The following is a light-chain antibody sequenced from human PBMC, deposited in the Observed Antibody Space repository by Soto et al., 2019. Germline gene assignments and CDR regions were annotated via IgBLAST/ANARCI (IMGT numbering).Light chain of an antibody. CDR1: SSDVGGYNY. J-gene: IGLJ2*01. Sequence: QSALTQPASASGSPGQSVTISCTGTSSDVGGYNYVSWYQQHPGKAPKLMIYDVSNRPSGVPNRFSGSKSGNTASLTVSGLQADDEADYYCSSYAGSNNVVFGGGTKLTVL. CDR3: SSYAGSNNVV. CDR2: DVS. V-gene: IGLV2-8*01.